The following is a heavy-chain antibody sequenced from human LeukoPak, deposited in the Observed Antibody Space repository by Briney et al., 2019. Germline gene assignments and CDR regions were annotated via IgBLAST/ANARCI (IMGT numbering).Heavy chain of an antibody. CDR3: AELGVTMIGGV. V-gene: IGHV3-48*03. CDR1: GFPFSSYE. D-gene: IGHD3-10*02. CDR2: I. Sequence: PGGSLRLFCGASGFPFSSYEMNWVRQDPGEGLEEVSYIHSVKGRFTISGDNAKNSLYLQMNRMRAQDTAVYYCAELGVTMIGGVWGKGTTVTISS. J-gene: IGHJ6*04.